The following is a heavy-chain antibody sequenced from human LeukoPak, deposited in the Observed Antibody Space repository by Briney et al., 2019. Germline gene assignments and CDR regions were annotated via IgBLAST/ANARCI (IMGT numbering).Heavy chain of an antibody. CDR3: ARDHDDSSGWSVPWFY. CDR2: INTNTGNP. CDR1: GYTFTGFA. D-gene: IGHD6-19*01. J-gene: IGHJ4*02. Sequence: ASVKVSCKASGYTFTGFAMHWVRQAPGQGLEWMGWINTNTGNPTNAQDFTGRFVFSLDTSVSTAYLQISSLKAEDTAVYYCARDHDDSSGWSVPWFYWGQGTLVTVSS. V-gene: IGHV7-4-1*02.